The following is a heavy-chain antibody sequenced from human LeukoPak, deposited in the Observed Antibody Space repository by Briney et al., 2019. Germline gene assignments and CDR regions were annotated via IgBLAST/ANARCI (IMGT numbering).Heavy chain of an antibody. CDR2: SNLSSGGR. J-gene: IGHJ5*02. V-gene: IGHV1-2*02. CDR1: GSPFTGYS. CDR3: ARGRLGMTTVATGGVDWFDP. Sequence: GASVKLSRTASGSPFTGYSMHWVRQAAGQGLEWMGWSNLSSGGRGYAPKIKGSVTMTRHTSSSTASNEQSSLRSNDTAVYYRARGRLGMTTVATGGVDWFDPWGQGTLVTVSS. D-gene: IGHD4-17*01.